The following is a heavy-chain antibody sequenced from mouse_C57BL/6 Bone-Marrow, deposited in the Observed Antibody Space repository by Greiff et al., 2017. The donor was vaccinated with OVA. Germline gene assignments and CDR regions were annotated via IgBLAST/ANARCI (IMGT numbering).Heavy chain of an antibody. Sequence: DVKLVESGGGLVKPGGSLKLSCAASGFTFSSYAMSWVRQTPEKRLEWVATISDGGSYTYYPDNVKGRFTISRDNAKNNLYLQMSHLKSEDTTMYYCAREKDGNWDYWGQGTTLTVSS. CDR1: GFTFSSYA. D-gene: IGHD2-1*01. J-gene: IGHJ2*01. CDR2: ISDGGSYT. CDR3: AREKDGNWDY. V-gene: IGHV5-4*01.